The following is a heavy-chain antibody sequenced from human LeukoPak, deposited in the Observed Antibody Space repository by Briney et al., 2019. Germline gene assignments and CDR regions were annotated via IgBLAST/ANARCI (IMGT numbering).Heavy chain of an antibody. J-gene: IGHJ6*03. Sequence: TSETLSLTCTVSGGSIRSYYWSWIRQPPGKGLEWIGYIYYSGSTNYNPSLKSRVTISVGTSKDQFSLKLSSVTAADTAVYYCAREGTDQYYYYYMDVWGKGTTVTVSS. D-gene: IGHD3-10*01. V-gene: IGHV4-59*01. CDR3: AREGTDQYYYYYMDV. CDR2: IYYSGST. CDR1: GGSIRSYY.